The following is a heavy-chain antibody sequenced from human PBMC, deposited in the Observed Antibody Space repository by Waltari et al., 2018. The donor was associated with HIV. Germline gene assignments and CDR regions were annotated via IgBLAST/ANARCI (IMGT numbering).Heavy chain of an antibody. CDR3: ARNSSAKGNRYFYYGLDV. J-gene: IGHJ6*02. Sequence: QVYLVQSGPEVKRPGASVKLSCKAYGYTFINFDVNWVRQAAGQGPEWLGWMNPNSGNTGSPDKFEERVTMTTDVSTSTAYMEMSGLTPEDTAIYYCARNSSAKGNRYFYYGLDVWGQGTPVTV. CDR2: MNPNSGNT. CDR1: GYTFINFD. V-gene: IGHV1-8*02. D-gene: IGHD3-22*01.